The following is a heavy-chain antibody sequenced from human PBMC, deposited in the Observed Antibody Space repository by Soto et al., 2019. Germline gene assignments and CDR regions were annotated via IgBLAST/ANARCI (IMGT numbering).Heavy chain of an antibody. CDR3: ARESSSTVTTGGGGSAKDY. Sequence: GGSLRLSCAASGLTFSNYGMHWVRQAPGKGLEWVAFISYDGTNRCYPDSVKGRFTISRDNSKNTLYLQMNSLKTEDTAVYYCARESSSTVTTGGGGSAKDYWGQGTLVTVSS. CDR1: GLTFSNYG. D-gene: IGHD4-17*01. CDR2: ISYDGTNR. J-gene: IGHJ4*02. V-gene: IGHV3-30-3*01.